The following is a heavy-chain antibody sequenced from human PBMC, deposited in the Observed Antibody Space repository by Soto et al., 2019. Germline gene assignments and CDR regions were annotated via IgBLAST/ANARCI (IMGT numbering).Heavy chain of an antibody. CDR3: AKVTFFDTPGTFDV. J-gene: IGHJ3*01. CDR1: GFTFSSYA. D-gene: IGHD2-15*01. CDR2: IAGSGGMT. V-gene: IGHV3-23*01. Sequence: GGSLRLSCAASGFTFSSYAMTWVRLAPGRGLEWVATIAGSGGMTYYTNSVRGRFTISRDNSKNTVSLQMSSLRAEDTAMYFSAKVTFFDTPGTFDVWGQGTPVTVSS.